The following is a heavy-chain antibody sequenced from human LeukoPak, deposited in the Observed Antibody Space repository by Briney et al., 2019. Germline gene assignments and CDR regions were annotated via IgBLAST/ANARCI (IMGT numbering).Heavy chain of an antibody. D-gene: IGHD1-26*01. Sequence: ASVKVSCKASGYTFINYDINWVRQATGQGLEWMGWMSAYNGHANYAQKLQGRVTMTTDTSTSTAYMELRSLRSDDTAVYYCARDLGIVGATPPLYYMDVWGKGTTVTVSS. CDR2: MSAYNGHA. CDR1: GYTFINYD. J-gene: IGHJ6*03. CDR3: ARDLGIVGATPPLYYMDV. V-gene: IGHV1-18*01.